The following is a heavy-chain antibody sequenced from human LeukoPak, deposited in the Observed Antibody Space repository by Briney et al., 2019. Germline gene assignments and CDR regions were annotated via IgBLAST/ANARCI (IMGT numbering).Heavy chain of an antibody. J-gene: IGHJ4*02. CDR1: GYTFTTYD. Sequence: SVKVSCKASGYTFTTYDLSWVRQAPGQGLEWMGRIIPIFGTANYAQKFQGRVTITTDESTSTAYMELSSLRSEDTAVYYCARDRHGGNSEAFFDYWGQGTLVTVSS. CDR3: ARDRHGGNSEAFFDY. V-gene: IGHV1-69*05. D-gene: IGHD4-23*01. CDR2: IIPIFGTA.